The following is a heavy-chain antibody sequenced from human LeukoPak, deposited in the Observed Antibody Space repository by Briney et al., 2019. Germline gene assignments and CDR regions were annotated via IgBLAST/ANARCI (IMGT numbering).Heavy chain of an antibody. CDR2: ISGSGDST. J-gene: IGHJ4*02. CDR1: GFTFSSYA. CDR3: ARDQPCGDSGSYLGINFDY. V-gene: IGHV3-23*01. Sequence: PGGSVRLSCAASGFTFSSYAMSWVRKAPGKGLEWVSDISGSGDSTYYADSVKGRFTISRDNSKNTLSLQMNSLRAEDTAVYYCARDQPCGDSGSYLGINFDYWGQGTLVTVSS. D-gene: IGHD3-10*01.